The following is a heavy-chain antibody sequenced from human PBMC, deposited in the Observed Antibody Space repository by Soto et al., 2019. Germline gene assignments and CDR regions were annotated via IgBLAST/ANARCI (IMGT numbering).Heavy chain of an antibody. CDR1: GFTFSSYS. J-gene: IGHJ6*02. CDR3: ARGGDYWDPYYYYGMDV. Sequence: EVQLVESGGGLVKPGGSLRLSCAASGFTFSSYSMNWVRQAPGKGLEWVSSISCSTSYIYYADSVKGRFTISRDNAKNSLYLQMNSLRAEDTDVYYCARGGDYWDPYYYYGMDVWGQGNTVTGSS. D-gene: IGHD3-22*01. V-gene: IGHV3-21*01. CDR2: ISCSTSYI.